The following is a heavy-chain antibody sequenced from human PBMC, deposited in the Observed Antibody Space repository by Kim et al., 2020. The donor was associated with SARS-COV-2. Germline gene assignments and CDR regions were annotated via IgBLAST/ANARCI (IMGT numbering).Heavy chain of an antibody. Sequence: TYYNPSLKSRVTISVDRSKNQFSLKLSSVTAADTAVYYCARNGYDSRIDYWGQGTLVTVSS. CDR3: ARNGYDSRIDY. J-gene: IGHJ4*02. CDR2: T. D-gene: IGHD3-22*01. V-gene: IGHV4-30-2*01.